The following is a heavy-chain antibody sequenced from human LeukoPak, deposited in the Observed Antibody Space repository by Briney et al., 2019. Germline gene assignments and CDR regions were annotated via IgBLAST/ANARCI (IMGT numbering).Heavy chain of an antibody. J-gene: IGHJ4*02. CDR1: GFTFSSYE. CDR3: ARALLKWELLLYSFDY. V-gene: IGHV3-48*03. CDR2: ISRSSTI. Sequence: GGSLRLSCAASGFTFSSYEMNWVRQAPGKGLEWVSYISRSSTIYYADSVKGRFTISRDNAKNSLYLQMNSLRAEDTAVYYCARALLKWELLLYSFDYWGQGTLVTVSS. D-gene: IGHD1-26*01.